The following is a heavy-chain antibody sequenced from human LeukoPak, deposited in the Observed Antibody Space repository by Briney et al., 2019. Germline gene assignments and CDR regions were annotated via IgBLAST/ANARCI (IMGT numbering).Heavy chain of an antibody. CDR3: SRLDSGSYSGYDY. D-gene: IGHD1-26*01. CDR2: IYPGDSDT. CDR1: GYSFTNYW. Sequence: PGGSLRLPCKGHGYSFTNYWIGWVRQMPGKGLEWMGIIYPGDSDTRYSPSFQGQVTISTDKSITTAYLQWSSLKASDTAMYYCSRLDSGSYSGYDYWGQGTLVTVSS. V-gene: IGHV5-51*01. J-gene: IGHJ4*02.